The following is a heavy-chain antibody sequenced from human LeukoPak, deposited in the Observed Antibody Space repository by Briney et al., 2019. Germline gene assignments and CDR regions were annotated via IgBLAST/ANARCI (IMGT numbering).Heavy chain of an antibody. Sequence: PGGSLRLSCAASGFTFTSYSMIWVRQAPGKGLEWVSSISSGSSYIYYADSVKGRFTISRDNAKNSVSLQMNSLRVEDTAVYYCARRRYDSSGFRLPFDYWGQGTLVTVSS. CDR3: ARRRYDSSGFRLPFDY. CDR2: ISSGSSYI. CDR1: GFTFTSYS. V-gene: IGHV3-21*01. J-gene: IGHJ4*02. D-gene: IGHD3-22*01.